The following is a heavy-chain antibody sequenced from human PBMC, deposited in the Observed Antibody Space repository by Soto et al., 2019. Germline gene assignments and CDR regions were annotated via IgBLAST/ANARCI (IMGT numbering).Heavy chain of an antibody. CDR3: ARVEAVAGLYNYHGLDV. V-gene: IGHV1-69*12. CDR2: IVPIFGTT. J-gene: IGHJ6*02. Sequence: QVQLVQSGAEVKKPGSSVKVSCKVSGGTFSNYAIDWVRLAPAHGLEWMGGIVPIFGTTYYTQKFQGRATIIADDSTTTAYLEMSSLTSEDTAIYYCARVEAVAGLYNYHGLDVWGQGTAVTVSS. D-gene: IGHD6-19*01. CDR1: GGTFSNYA.